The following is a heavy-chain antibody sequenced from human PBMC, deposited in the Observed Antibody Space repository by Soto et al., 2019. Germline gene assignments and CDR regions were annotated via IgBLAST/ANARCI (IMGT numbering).Heavy chain of an antibody. CDR1: GGTFSSYA. Sequence: ASVKVSCKASGGTFSSYAISWVRQAPGQGLEWMGGIIPIFGTANYAQKFQGRVTITADESTSTAYMELSSLRSEDTAVYYCASATIVSVLSATDTYGMDVSGHGTTLTVSS. CDR2: IIPIFGTA. V-gene: IGHV1-69*13. J-gene: IGHJ6*02. D-gene: IGHD2-2*01. CDR3: ASATIVSVLSATDTYGMDV.